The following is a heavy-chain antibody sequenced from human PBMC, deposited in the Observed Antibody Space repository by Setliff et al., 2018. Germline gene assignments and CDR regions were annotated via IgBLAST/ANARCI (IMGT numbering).Heavy chain of an antibody. CDR1: GGSISSGSYH. V-gene: IGHV4-61*02. CDR3: ARGNTMVGATDY. D-gene: IGHD1-26*01. Sequence: SETLSLTCALSGGSISSGSYHWSWIRQPAGQGLEWIGRLHTSGSIDYNPSLKSRVTISVDTSKNQFSLRLRSVTAADTAVYFCARGNTMVGATDYWGMGTLVTVSS. CDR2: LHTSGSI. J-gene: IGHJ4*02.